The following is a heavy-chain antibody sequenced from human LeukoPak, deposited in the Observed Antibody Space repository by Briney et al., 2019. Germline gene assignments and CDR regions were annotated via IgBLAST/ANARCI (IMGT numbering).Heavy chain of an antibody. D-gene: IGHD2-2*01. Sequence: SETLSLTCAVYGGSFSGYYWSWIRQPPGKGLEWIGEINHSGSTNYNPSLKSRVTISVDTSKNQFSLKLSSVTAADTAVYYCARPKPYCSSTSCSDYWGQATLVTVSS. CDR1: GGSFSGYY. V-gene: IGHV4-34*01. J-gene: IGHJ4*02. CDR2: INHSGST. CDR3: ARPKPYCSSTSCSDY.